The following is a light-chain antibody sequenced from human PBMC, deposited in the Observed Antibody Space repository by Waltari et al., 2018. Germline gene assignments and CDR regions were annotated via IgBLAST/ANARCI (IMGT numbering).Light chain of an antibody. CDR1: QSISKW. J-gene: IGKJ4*01. V-gene: IGKV1-5*03. CDR3: QQYNSYSLLT. CDR2: EAA. Sequence: DIRMTQSPSTRSASAGDRVIISCRASQSISKWLAWYQQKPGKAPKLLIYEAATLQSGVPSSVSGAGSGTDFTLTISSLQPDDFATYYCQQYNSYSLLTFGGGTKVEIK.